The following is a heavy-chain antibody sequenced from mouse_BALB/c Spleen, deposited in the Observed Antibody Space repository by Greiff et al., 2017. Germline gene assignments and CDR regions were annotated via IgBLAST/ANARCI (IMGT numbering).Heavy chain of an antibody. V-gene: IGHV5-12-2*01. CDR3: ARHFDYDNFDY. CDR1: GFTFSSYT. Sequence: EVKVVESGGGLVQPGGSLKLSCAASGFTFSSYTMSWVRQTPEKRLEWVAYISNGGGSTYYPDTVKGRFTISRDNAKNTLYLQMSSLKSEDTAMYYCARHFDYDNFDYWGQGTTLTVSS. J-gene: IGHJ2*01. D-gene: IGHD2-4*01. CDR2: ISNGGGST.